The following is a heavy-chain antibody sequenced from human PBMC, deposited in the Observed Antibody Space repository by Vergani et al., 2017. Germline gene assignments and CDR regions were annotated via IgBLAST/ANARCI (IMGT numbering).Heavy chain of an antibody. Sequence: QVQLQESGPGLVKPSQTLSLTCTVSGGSINSHNYYWSWIRQPAGKGLEWIGRIHTSGSTNYNPSLKSRVTMSEDTSKNQFSRNLTSVTAADTAVYFCARGSGLGGSCYKPLFDYWGQGILVTVSS. CDR1: GGSINSHNYY. J-gene: IGHJ4*02. D-gene: IGHD2-15*01. V-gene: IGHV4-61*02. CDR2: IHTSGST. CDR3: ARGSGLGGSCYKPLFDY.